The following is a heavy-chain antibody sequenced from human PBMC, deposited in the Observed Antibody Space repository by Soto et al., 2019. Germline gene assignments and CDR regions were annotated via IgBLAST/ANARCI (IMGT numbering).Heavy chain of an antibody. CDR2: INPSGGST. CDR1: GYTFTSYY. J-gene: IGHJ3*02. V-gene: IGHV1-46*01. D-gene: IGHD6-19*01. CDR3: ARDSGEQWLDRSDAFDI. Sequence: ASVKVSCKASGYTFTSYYMHWVRQAPGQGLEWMGIINPSGGSTSYAQKFQGRVTMTRDTSTSTVYMELSSLRSEDTAVYYCARDSGEQWLDRSDAFDIWGKGTMVTVSS.